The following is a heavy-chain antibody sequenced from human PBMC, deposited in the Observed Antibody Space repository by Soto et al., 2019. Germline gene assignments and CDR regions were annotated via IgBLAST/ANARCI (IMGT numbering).Heavy chain of an antibody. CDR1: GYTFTGYY. V-gene: IGHV1-2*04. CDR3: ARDLDISGGYYFDY. Sequence: GASVKVSCKASGYTFTGYYMHWVRQAPGQGLEWMGWINPNSGGTNYAQKFQGWVTMTRDTSISTAYMELSRLRSDDTAVYYCARDLDISGGYYFDYWGQGTLVTVSS. J-gene: IGHJ4*02. CDR2: INPNSGGT. D-gene: IGHD1-1*01.